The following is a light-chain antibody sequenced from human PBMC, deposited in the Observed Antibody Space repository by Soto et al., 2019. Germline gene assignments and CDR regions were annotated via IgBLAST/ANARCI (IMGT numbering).Light chain of an antibody. CDR1: QSISSD. CDR2: AAS. Sequence: DIQMTQSPFSLSASVADRVTITCRTSQSISSDLNWYQQKAGKAPKLLIYAASSLQSGVPSRFSGSGSGTHFTLTISSLQPEDFATYYCQQYYSYPRTFGQGTKVDIK. V-gene: IGKV1-39*01. CDR3: QQYYSYPRT. J-gene: IGKJ1*01.